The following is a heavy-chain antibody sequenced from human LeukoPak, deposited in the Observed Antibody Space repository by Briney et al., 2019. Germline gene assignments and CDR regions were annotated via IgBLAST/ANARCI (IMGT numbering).Heavy chain of an antibody. V-gene: IGHV4-39*01. CDR1: GGSISSSSYY. CDR2: IYYSGST. CDR3: ARHRANWFDP. Sequence: SETLSLTCTVSGGSISSSSYYWGWIRQPPGKGLEWIGSIYYSGSTNYNPSLKSRVTISVDTSKNQFSLKLSSVTAADTAVYYCARHRANWFDPWGQGTLVTVSS. J-gene: IGHJ5*02.